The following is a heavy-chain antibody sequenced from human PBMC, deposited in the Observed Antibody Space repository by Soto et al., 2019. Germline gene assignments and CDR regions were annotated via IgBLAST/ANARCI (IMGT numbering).Heavy chain of an antibody. J-gene: IGHJ5*01. V-gene: IGHV1-8*01. CDR1: GYTFTNND. CDR2: MNPGSGDT. D-gene: IGHD5-18*01. Sequence: QVQLVQSGAELKKPGASVRVSCKASGYTFTNNDVTWVRQATGQGLEWMGWMNPGSGDTGYAQKFQGRVTMTRDISIATAYMELSSLRSEDTAIYYCARMESFGSLNWFDPWGQGTLVTVSS. CDR3: ARMESFGSLNWFDP.